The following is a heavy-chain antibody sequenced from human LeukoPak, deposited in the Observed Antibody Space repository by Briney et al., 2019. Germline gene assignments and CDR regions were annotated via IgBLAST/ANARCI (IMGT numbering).Heavy chain of an antibody. D-gene: IGHD6-6*01. CDR1: EFTVSTNY. V-gene: IGHV3-53*01. Sequence: GGSLRLSCAASEFTVSTNYMSWVRQAPGKGLEWVSVIYPGGYTYYADSVKGRFTISRDSSNNTLYLQINSLRAEDTATYYCAKGAARTCFEHWGQGILVAVSS. CDR2: IYPGGYT. CDR3: AKGAARTCFEH. J-gene: IGHJ4*02.